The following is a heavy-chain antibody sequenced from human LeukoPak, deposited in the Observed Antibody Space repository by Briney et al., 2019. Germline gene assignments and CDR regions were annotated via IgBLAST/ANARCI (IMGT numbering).Heavy chain of an antibody. CDR2: IYYSGST. Sequence: PSETLSLTCTVSGGSISSSSYYWGWIRQPPGKGLEWIVSIYYSGSTYYNPSLKSRVTISVDTSKNQFSLKLSSVTAAATAVYYCARDFRPHHRFDPWGQGTLVTVSS. CDR1: GGSISSSSYY. J-gene: IGHJ5*02. V-gene: IGHV4-39*07. CDR3: ARDFRPHHRFDP.